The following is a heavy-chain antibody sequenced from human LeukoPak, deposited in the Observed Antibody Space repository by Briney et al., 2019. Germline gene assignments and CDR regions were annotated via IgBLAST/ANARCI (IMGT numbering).Heavy chain of an antibody. CDR1: GGSISSSSYY. Sequence: SETLSLTCTVSGGSISSSSYYWGWIRQPPGKGLEWIGSIYYSGSTYSNPSLKSRVTISVDTSKNQFSLKLRSVTAADTAVYYCARIRDTSGWYPYYYYMDVWGKGTTVTVSS. CDR2: IYYSGST. J-gene: IGHJ6*03. D-gene: IGHD6-19*01. V-gene: IGHV4-39*07. CDR3: ARIRDTSGWYPYYYYMDV.